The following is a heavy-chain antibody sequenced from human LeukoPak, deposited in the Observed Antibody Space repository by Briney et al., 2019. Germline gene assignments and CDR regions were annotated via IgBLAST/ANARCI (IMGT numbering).Heavy chain of an antibody. Sequence: SETLSLTCTVSGGSISSYYWSWIRQPPGKGLEWIGYIYYSGSTNYNPSLKSRVTISVDTSKNQFSLKLSSVTAADTAVYYCARNLYYDFWSGYYDALAIWGQGTMVTVSS. CDR2: IYYSGST. CDR1: GGSISSYY. V-gene: IGHV4-59*01. CDR3: ARNLYYDFWSGYYDALAI. D-gene: IGHD3-3*01. J-gene: IGHJ3*02.